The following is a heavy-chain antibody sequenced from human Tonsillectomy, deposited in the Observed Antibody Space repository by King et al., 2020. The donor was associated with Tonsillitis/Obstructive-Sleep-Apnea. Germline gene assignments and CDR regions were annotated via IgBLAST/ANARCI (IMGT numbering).Heavy chain of an antibody. D-gene: IGHD3-22*01. Sequence: VQLVESRAELKKPGASVKVSCKASGYTFNSYGISWVRQAPGQGLEWMGWISAYNGHTNYAQKLQGRVTMTTDTSTSTAYMELRSLRSDDTAVYYCARDSMSHYFDSSTYYTFAYWGQGTLVTVSS. CDR2: ISAYNGHT. J-gene: IGHJ4*02. CDR3: ARDSMSHYFDSSTYYTFAY. CDR1: GYTFNSYG. V-gene: IGHV1-18*01.